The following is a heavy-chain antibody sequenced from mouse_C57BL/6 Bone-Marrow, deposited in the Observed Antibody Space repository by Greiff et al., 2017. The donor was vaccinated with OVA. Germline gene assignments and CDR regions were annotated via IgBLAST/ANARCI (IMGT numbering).Heavy chain of an antibody. D-gene: IGHD1-1*01. CDR2: INPNDGTT. CDR1: GYSFTDYN. CDR3: AYYYGSSYRYFDV. V-gene: IGHV1-39*01. J-gene: IGHJ1*03. Sequence: VQLQQSGPELVKPGASVKISCKASGYSFTDYNMNWVKQSNGKSLEWIGVINPNDGTTSYNQKFKGKATLPVDQSSSTAYMQLNSLTCEDSAVYYCAYYYGSSYRYFDVGGRGKTVTVSS.